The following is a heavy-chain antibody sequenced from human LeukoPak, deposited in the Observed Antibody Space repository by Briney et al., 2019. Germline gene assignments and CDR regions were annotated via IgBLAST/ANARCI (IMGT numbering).Heavy chain of an antibody. CDR1: GGTFSSYA. J-gene: IGHJ4*02. D-gene: IGHD3-3*01. CDR3: ARDEARRVYDFWSGYSYTNHFDY. V-gene: IGHV1-69*04. Sequence: ASVKVSCKASGGTFSSYAISWVRQAPGQGLEWMGRIIPILGIANYAQKLQGRVTMTTDTSTSTAYMELRSLRSDDTAVYYCARDEARRVYDFWSGYSYTNHFDYWGQGTLVTVSS. CDR2: IIPILGIA.